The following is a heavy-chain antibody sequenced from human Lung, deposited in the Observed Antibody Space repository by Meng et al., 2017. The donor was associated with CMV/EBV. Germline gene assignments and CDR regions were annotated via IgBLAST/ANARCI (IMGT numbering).Heavy chain of an antibody. Sequence: QVPLQEAGPGLVKPWGTLSLTCAVSGGSISSSNWWSWVRQPPGKGLEWIGEIYHSGSTNYNPSLKSRVTISVDKSKNQFSLKLSSVTAADTAVYYCASFPPPGKQWLVTDYWGQGTLVTVSS. CDR2: IYHSGST. CDR3: ASFPPPGKQWLVTDY. J-gene: IGHJ4*02. CDR1: GGSISSSNW. V-gene: IGHV4-4*02. D-gene: IGHD6-19*01.